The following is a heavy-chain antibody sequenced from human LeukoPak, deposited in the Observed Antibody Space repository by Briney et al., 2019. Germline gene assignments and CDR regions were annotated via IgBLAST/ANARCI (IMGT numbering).Heavy chain of an antibody. V-gene: IGHV3-21*01. CDR2: ISSSSSYI. CDR1: GFTFSSYS. CDR3: ATLCPTTHYFDY. D-gene: IGHD4-17*01. Sequence: GGSLRLSCAASGFTFSSYSMNWVRRAPGKGLEWVSSISSSSSYIYYADSVKGRFTISRDNAKNSLYLQMNSLRAEDTAVYYCATLCPTTHYFDYWGQGTLVTVSS. J-gene: IGHJ4*02.